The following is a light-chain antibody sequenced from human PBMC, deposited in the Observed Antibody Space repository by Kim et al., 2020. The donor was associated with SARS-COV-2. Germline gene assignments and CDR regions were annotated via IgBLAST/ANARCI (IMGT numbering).Light chain of an antibody. CDR3: QQSYSTPGT. Sequence: SLGDTLHSTCRGSRSIRNYINWKQHKPGKAPNLLICAASTLQSGVPSRFSGSGSVTDFTLTISGLQPEDFSTYYCQQSYSTPGTFGQGTKVDIK. CDR2: AAS. J-gene: IGKJ1*01. CDR1: RSIRNY. V-gene: IGKV1-39*01.